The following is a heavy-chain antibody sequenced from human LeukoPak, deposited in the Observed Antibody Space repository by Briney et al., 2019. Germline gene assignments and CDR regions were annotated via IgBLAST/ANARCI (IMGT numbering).Heavy chain of an antibody. CDR2: MSYDGSNK. D-gene: IGHD6-13*01. V-gene: IGHV3-30*18. J-gene: IGHJ4*02. Sequence: GGSLRLSCAASGFTFSSYGMHWVRQAPGKGLEWVAVMSYDGSNKDYADSVKGRFTISRDNYKNTLYVQMNSLRAEDTAVYYCAKAGRAVAAAGDYFDYWGQGTLVTVSS. CDR3: AKAGRAVAAAGDYFDY. CDR1: GFTFSSYG.